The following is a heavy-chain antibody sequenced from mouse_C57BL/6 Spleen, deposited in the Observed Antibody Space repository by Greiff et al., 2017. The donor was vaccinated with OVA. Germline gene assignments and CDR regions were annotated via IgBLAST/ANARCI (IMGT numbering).Heavy chain of an antibody. CDR1: GYTFTSYW. CDR2: IDPSDSYT. CDR3: ARSYDGYGGFAY. V-gene: IGHV1-59*01. D-gene: IGHD2-3*01. Sequence: QVQLQQPGAELVRPGTSVKLSCKASGYTFTSYWMHWVKQRPGQGLEWIGVIDPSDSYTNYNQKFKGKATLTVDTSSSTAYMQLSSLTSEDSAVYDCARSYDGYGGFAYWGQGTLVTVSA. J-gene: IGHJ3*01.